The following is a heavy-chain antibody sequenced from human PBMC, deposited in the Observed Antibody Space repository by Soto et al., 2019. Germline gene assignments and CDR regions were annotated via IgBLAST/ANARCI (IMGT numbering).Heavy chain of an antibody. CDR1: GFTFSSYA. Sequence: GGSLRLSCAASGFTFSSYAMTWVRQAPGKGLEWVSAISASGGSTYYADSVKGRFTISRDNSKNTLYLQMNSLRDEDTAVYYCAREGYVILTAAYGMDVLGLGTTLTVYS. D-gene: IGHD3-9*01. CDR2: ISASGGST. J-gene: IGHJ6*01. V-gene: IGHV3-23*01. CDR3: AREGYVILTAAYGMDV.